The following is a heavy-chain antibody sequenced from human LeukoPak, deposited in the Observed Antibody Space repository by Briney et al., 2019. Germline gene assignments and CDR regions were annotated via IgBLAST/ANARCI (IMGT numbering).Heavy chain of an antibody. CDR3: ARYGPYDFWRTYPRLYYMDV. CDR2: CMPIFDTA. J-gene: IGHJ6*03. Sequence: GASVKLSCKPSGGTFSSYAIRGVREAPGHRLGRLGGCMPIFDTANYAQTFQGRVTITTDESTSTAYMQMSGLRSEDTAVYYCARYGPYDFWRTYPRLYYMDVWGKGTTVTVSS. V-gene: IGHV1-69*05. D-gene: IGHD3-3*01. CDR1: GGTFSSYA.